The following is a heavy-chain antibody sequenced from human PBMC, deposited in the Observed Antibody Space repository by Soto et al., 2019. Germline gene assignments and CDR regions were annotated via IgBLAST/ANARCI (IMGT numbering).Heavy chain of an antibody. V-gene: IGHV1-69*05. CDR1: GGTFSSYA. CDR3: ASGDLANWFDP. Sequence: ASVKVSCKASGGTFSSYAISWVRQAPGQGLEWMGGIIPIFGTANYAQKFQGRVTMTRDTSTSTVYMELSSLRSEDTAVYYCASGDLANWFDPWGQGTLVTVSS. CDR2: IIPIFGTA. J-gene: IGHJ5*02. D-gene: IGHD3-10*01.